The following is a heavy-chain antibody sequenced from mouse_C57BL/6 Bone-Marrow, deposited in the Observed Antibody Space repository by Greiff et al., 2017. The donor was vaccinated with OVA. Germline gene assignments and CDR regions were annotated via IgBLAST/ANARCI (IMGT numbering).Heavy chain of an antibody. V-gene: IGHV1-19*01. J-gene: IGHJ4*01. CDR3: ASTTVVWLDY. CDR1: GYTFTDYY. Sequence: EVQLQQSGPVLVKPGASVKMSCKASGYTFTDYYMNWVKQSHGKSLEWIGVINPYNGGTSYNQKFKGKATLTVDKSSRTAYMELNSLTSEDSAVYYCASTTVVWLDYWGQGTSVTVSS. CDR2: INPYNGGT. D-gene: IGHD1-1*01.